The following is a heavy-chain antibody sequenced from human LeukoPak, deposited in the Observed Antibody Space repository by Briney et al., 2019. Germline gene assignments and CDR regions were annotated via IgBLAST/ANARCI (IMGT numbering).Heavy chain of an antibody. CDR2: IYATGTT. CDR3: AREGGGSNRCLD. D-gene: IGHD3-16*02. CDR1: GGSISGYF. J-gene: IGHJ1*01. V-gene: IGHV4-4*07. Sequence: PSETLSLTCTVSGGSISGYFRSWLRQPAGKGLEWIGRIYATGTTNYNPSLKRRVTMSLDTSKNQFSLDLTSVTAADTAVYYCAREGGGSNRCLDWGQGTLVTVSS.